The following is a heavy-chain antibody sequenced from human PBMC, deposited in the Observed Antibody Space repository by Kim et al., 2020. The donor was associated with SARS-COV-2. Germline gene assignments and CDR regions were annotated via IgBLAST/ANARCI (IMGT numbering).Heavy chain of an antibody. J-gene: IGHJ2*01. D-gene: IGHD4-17*01. CDR3: ATAPAVTENWYFDL. Sequence: GGSLRLSCAASGFTVISNYMSWVRQAPGKGLEWVSFIYSGGSTIYADSVKGRFNISRHNSKNTLYLQMNSRRAEDTAVYYCATAPAVTENWYFDLWGRGTLVTVSS. V-gene: IGHV3-53*04. CDR1: GFTVISNY. CDR2: IYSGGST.